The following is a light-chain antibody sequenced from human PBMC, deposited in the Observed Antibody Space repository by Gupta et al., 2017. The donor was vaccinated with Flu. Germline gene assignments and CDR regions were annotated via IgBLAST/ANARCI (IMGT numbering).Light chain of an antibody. CDR2: QSN. Sequence: VNISCSGTWSNSGGDTVSWYQQMPVAAPKVLMYQSNHRASGAPARFSGAKSGASASLFIDGLQAEDEGIYYCAHWDDILDGPVFGGGTRLTVL. J-gene: IGLJ2*01. CDR3: AHWDDILDGPV. V-gene: IGLV1-44*01. CDR1: WSNSGGDT.